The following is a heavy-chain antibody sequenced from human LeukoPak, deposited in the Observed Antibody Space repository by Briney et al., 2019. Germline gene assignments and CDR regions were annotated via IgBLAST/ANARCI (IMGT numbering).Heavy chain of an antibody. CDR2: IYSGGRR. Sequence: GGSRRLSCAASGFTVSSCYMRWVRQARGGGVGGVSVIYSGGRRYYADSVKGRFTISRDNSKNTLYLQMNSLRGEDTAVYYCAREPGATVTSRYGMDVWGQGTTVTVSS. CDR3: AREPGATVTSRYGMDV. CDR1: GFTVSSCY. V-gene: IGHV3-53*01. J-gene: IGHJ6*02. D-gene: IGHD4-17*01.